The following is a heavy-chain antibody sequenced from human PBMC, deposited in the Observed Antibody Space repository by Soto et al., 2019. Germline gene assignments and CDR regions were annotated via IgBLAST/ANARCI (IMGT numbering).Heavy chain of an antibody. CDR2: IDYNGVT. CDR3: GKVLVGATGHTDSDS. V-gene: IGHV4-39*01. J-gene: IGHJ4*02. D-gene: IGHD2-15*01. Sequence: SETLSLTCTVSGGSIYRSGYYWGWIRQPPGRGLEWIGNIDYNGVTYSNPSLKSRVTISRDTSKNQFSLKLTSVTAAGTALYYCGKVLVGATGHTDSDSWGPGTLVTVSS. CDR1: GGSIYRSGYY.